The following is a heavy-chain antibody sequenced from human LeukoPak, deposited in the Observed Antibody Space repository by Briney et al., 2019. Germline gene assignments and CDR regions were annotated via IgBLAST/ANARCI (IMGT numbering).Heavy chain of an antibody. Sequence: PGGSLRLSCAASGFTFSSNWMHWVRQTPGKGLVWVSRINGDGSSTSYADSVRGRFTISRDNAKNTLYLQMNSLRAEDTAVYYCARVDYGDYVAAVDIWGQGTLVTVFS. D-gene: IGHD4-17*01. J-gene: IGHJ3*02. CDR3: ARVDYGDYVAAVDI. V-gene: IGHV3-74*01. CDR1: GFTFSSNW. CDR2: INGDGSST.